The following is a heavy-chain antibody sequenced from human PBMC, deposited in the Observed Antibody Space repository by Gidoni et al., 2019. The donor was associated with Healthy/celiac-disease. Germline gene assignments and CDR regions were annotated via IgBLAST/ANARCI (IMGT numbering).Heavy chain of an antibody. CDR3: ANGEATVVTPGGFDY. J-gene: IGHJ4*02. V-gene: IGHV3-23*01. Sequence: EVQLLESGGGLVQPGGYLRLSCAASGFTSSSYAMSCVRQAPGKGLEWVSAIRGSGGSTYYADSVKGRFTISRDNSKNTLYLQMNSLRSEDTAVYYCANGEATVVTPGGFDYWGQGTLVTVSS. CDR2: IRGSGGST. CDR1: GFTSSSYA. D-gene: IGHD4-17*01.